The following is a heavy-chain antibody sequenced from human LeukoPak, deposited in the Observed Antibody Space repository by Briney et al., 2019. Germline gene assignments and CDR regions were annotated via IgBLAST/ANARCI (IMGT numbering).Heavy chain of an antibody. CDR2: ISGSGGST. CDR1: GFTFSSYA. D-gene: IGHD3-10*01. V-gene: IGHV3-23*01. J-gene: IGHJ4*02. CDR3: ARGGYYYGSGSLDFDY. Sequence: GGSLRLSCAASGFTFSSYAMSWVRQAPGKGLEWVSAISGSGGSTYYADSVKGRFTISRDNSKNTLYLQMNSLRAEDTAVYYCARGGYYYGSGSLDFDYWGQGTLVTVSS.